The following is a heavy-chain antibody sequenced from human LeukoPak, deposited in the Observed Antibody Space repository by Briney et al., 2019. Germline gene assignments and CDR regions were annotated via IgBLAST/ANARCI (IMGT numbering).Heavy chain of an antibody. V-gene: IGHV3-48*03. J-gene: IGHJ3*02. CDR3: ARDETRSGAFDI. D-gene: IGHD3-10*01. CDR2: ISGSGSTI. CDR1: GCTFSSYE. Sequence: PGGSLRLSCAASGCTFSSYEMNWVRQAPGKGLEWVSYISGSGSTIYDADSVKGRYTISRDNAKNSLYLQMNSLRAEDTAVYYCARDETRSGAFDIWGQGTMVTVSS.